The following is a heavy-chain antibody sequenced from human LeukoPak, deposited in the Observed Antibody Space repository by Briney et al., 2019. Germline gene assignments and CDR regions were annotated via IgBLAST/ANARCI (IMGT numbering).Heavy chain of an antibody. V-gene: IGHV1-69*13. J-gene: IGHJ4*02. CDR3: ARGALDFWGGTWDY. Sequence: ASVKVSCKASGGTFSSYAISWVRQAPGQGLEWMGGIIPIFGTANYAQKFQGRVTITADESTSTAYMELSSLRSEDTAVYYCARGALDFWGGTWDYWGQGTLVTVSS. D-gene: IGHD3-3*01. CDR2: IIPIFGTA. CDR1: GGTFSSYA.